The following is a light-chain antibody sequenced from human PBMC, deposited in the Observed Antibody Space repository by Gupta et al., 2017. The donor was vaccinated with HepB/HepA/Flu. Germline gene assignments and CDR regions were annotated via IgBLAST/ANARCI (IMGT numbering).Light chain of an antibody. CDR2: AAT. CDR3: RQEYSSPWT. J-gene: IGKJ1*01. Sequence: AIQMTQSQSSLSASIGDRVTITCRASQGIRDDLGWFQQKPGKAPKLLIYAATGLESGVPSRFSGSGCGTDFTLTISSRQPEDFANYYCRQEYSSPWTFGQGTKVDIK. V-gene: IGKV1-6*01. CDR1: QGIRDD.